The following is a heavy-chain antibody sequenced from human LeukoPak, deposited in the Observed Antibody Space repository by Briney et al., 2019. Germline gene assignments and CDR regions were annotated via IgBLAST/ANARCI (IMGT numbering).Heavy chain of an antibody. Sequence: GGSLRLSCAASGFTFDDYGMSWVRQAPGKGLGWVSGINWNGGSTGYADSVKGRSTISRDNAKNSLYLQMNSLRAEDTAVYYCARDYDGGYMDVWGKGTTVTVSS. CDR1: GFTFDDYG. V-gene: IGHV3-20*04. CDR2: INWNGGST. J-gene: IGHJ6*03. CDR3: ARDYDGGYMDV. D-gene: IGHD3-3*01.